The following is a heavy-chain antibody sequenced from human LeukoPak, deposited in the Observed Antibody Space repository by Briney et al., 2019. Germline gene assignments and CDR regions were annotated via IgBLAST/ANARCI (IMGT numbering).Heavy chain of an antibody. D-gene: IGHD2-2*01. Sequence: SVKVSCKASGYTFTSYAMHWVRQAPGQGLEWMGGIIPFFGTANYAQKFQGRVTITADESASTAYMELSSLRSEDTAVYYCARGGKEVPGDYCMDVWGKGTTVTVSS. CDR1: GYTFTSYA. CDR3: ARGGKEVPGDYCMDV. CDR2: IIPFFGTA. V-gene: IGHV1-69*13. J-gene: IGHJ6*03.